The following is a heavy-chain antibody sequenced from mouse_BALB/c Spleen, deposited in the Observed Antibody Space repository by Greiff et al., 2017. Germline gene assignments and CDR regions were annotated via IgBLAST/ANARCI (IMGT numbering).Heavy chain of an antibody. CDR1: GYSFTSYW. V-gene: IGHV1S127*01. CDR3: ARGGAHYYFDD. CDR2: IDPSDSET. J-gene: IGHJ2*01. Sequence: VQLQQSGPQLVRPGASVKISCKASGYSFTSYWMHWVKQRPGQGLEWIGMIDPSDSETRLNQKFKDKATLTVDKSSSTAYMQLSSPTSEDSAVYYCARGGAHYYFDDWGQGTTLTVSS.